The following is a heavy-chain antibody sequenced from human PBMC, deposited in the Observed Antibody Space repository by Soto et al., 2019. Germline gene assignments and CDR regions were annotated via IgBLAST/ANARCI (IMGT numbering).Heavy chain of an antibody. CDR2: IKQDGTEK. V-gene: IGHV3-7*03. CDR3: ARVGYYYDSSGYYS. CDR1: GFAFNSYW. D-gene: IGHD3-22*01. J-gene: IGHJ4*02. Sequence: EVQLVETGGGLVHPGGSLRLSCAASGFAFNSYWMSWVRQAPGKGLEWVANIKQDGTEKSYVDSVKGRFTISRDTAKNSLYLQMNILRVDDTAVYYCARVGYYYDSSGYYSWGQGILVTVSS.